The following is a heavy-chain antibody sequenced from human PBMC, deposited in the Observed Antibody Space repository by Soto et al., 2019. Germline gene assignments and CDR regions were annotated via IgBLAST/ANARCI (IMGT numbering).Heavy chain of an antibody. CDR3: ARHMMTSYAFDI. CDR2: ISAYNGNT. D-gene: IGHD3-16*01. J-gene: IGHJ3*02. CDR1: GYTFTSYG. V-gene: IGHV1-18*01. Sequence: GASVKVSCKASGYTFTSYGISWVRQAPGQGLEWMGWISAYNGNTNYAQKLQGRVTMTTDTSTSTAYMELRSLSSVTAADTAVYYCARHMMTSYAFDIWGQGTMVTVSS.